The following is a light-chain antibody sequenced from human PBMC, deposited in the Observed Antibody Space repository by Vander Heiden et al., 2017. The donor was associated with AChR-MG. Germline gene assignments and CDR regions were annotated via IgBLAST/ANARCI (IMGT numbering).Light chain of an antibody. V-gene: IGKV3-11*01. CDR1: QSISNF. CDR3: QHRSNWPLT. CDR2: DAS. J-gene: IGKJ4*01. Sequence: EIVLTQSPATLSLSRGESATISCRDSQSISNFLAWYQQKPDQAPRLLIYDASNRDAGIPARFSGSGSGTNFTFSISSLGPEDFAVYYCQHRSNWPLTFGGGTKVEIK.